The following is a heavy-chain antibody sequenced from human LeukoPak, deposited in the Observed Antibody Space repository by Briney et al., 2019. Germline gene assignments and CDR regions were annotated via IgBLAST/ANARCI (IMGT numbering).Heavy chain of an antibody. J-gene: IGHJ4*02. V-gene: IGHV1-2*02. Sequence: VKVSCRASGYTFTGYYIHLVRQAPGQGLEWMGWINPNTGDTNYAQKFQGRVTMTRDTSISTAYMELSRLRSDDTAVYYCARDLHWGPDYWGQGTLVTVSS. CDR1: GYTFTGYY. CDR2: INPNTGDT. D-gene: IGHD7-27*01. CDR3: ARDLHWGPDY.